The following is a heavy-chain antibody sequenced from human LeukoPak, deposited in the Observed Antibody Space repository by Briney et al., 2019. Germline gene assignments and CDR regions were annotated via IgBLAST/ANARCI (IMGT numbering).Heavy chain of an antibody. CDR2: FDPEAGGT. J-gene: IGHJ5*02. CDR1: GYTLTELS. D-gene: IGHD3-22*01. V-gene: IGHV1-24*01. Sequence: ASVKVSCKVSGYTLTELSMHWVRQAPGKGLEWMGGFDPEAGGTIYAQKFQGRVTMTEDTSTDTAYMELNSLRSEDTAVYYCATGRPDSSGWLSETSASWFDPWGQGTLVTVSS. CDR3: ATGRPDSSGWLSETSASWFDP.